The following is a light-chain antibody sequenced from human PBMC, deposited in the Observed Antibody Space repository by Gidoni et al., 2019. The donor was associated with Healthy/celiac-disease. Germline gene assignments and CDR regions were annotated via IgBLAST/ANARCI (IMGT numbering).Light chain of an antibody. J-gene: IGKJ4*01. CDR3: QQRSNWPRALT. CDR2: DAS. V-gene: IGKV3-11*01. Sequence: ESVLTQSPATRSLSPGERATLSCRASQSVSSYLAWYQQKPGQAPRLLIYDASNRATGIPARFSGSGSGTDFTLTISSLEPEDFAVYYCQQRSNWPRALTFGGGTKVEIK. CDR1: QSVSSY.